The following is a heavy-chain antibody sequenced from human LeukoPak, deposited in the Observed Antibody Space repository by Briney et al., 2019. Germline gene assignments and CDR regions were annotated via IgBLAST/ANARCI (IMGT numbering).Heavy chain of an antibody. Sequence: SETLSLTCAVYGGSFNGFYWNWIRQPPGKGLEWIGEINHFGSTNYNPSLKSRVTISVDTSKNQFSLKLSSVTAADTAVYYCASSATVAGWGVFDYWGQGALVTVSS. D-gene: IGHD6-19*01. V-gene: IGHV4-34*01. CDR2: INHFGST. J-gene: IGHJ4*02. CDR3: ASSATVAGWGVFDY. CDR1: GGSFNGFY.